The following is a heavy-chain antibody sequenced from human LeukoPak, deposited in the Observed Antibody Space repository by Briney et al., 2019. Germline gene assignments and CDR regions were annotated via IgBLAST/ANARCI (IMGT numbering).Heavy chain of an antibody. J-gene: IGHJ4*02. CDR2: ISGSGGST. V-gene: IGHV3-23*01. Sequence: GGSLRLSCAGSGFTFSSYDMSWVRQAPGKGPEWVSGISGSGGSTYYADSVKGRFTISRDNSKNTLYLQMNRLRAEDTAVYYCAKELTPRDYWGQGTLVTVSS. CDR3: AKELTPRDY. CDR1: GFTFSSYD.